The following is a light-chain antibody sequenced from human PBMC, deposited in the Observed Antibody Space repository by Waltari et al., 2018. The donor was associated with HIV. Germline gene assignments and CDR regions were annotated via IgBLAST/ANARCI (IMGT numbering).Light chain of an antibody. J-gene: IGLJ2*01. CDR1: ASELGEYNY. CDR2: DVT. Sequence: QSVLTPPASVSGAPGHSITLSCTGTASELGEYNYVSWYQQLPGKAPKLVIYDVTQRPSGISHRFSGSRSGTTASLTISGLQAEDEADYYCSSYARNSPWLFGGGTKLTVL. V-gene: IGLV2-14*03. CDR3: SSYARNSPWL.